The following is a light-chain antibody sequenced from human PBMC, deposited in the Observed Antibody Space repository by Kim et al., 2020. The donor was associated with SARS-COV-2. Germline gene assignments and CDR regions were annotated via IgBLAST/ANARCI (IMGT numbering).Light chain of an antibody. CDR1: QSLLHSDGDTY. CDR3: MQATHWPYT. CDR2: KIS. J-gene: IGKJ2*01. V-gene: IGKV2-30*02. Sequence: QPASISCRSSQSLLHSDGDTYLIWFQQRSGQSPRRLIYKISNRDSGVPDRFSGSGSGTDFTLKISRVEAEDVGIYYCMQATHWPYTFGQGTKLEI.